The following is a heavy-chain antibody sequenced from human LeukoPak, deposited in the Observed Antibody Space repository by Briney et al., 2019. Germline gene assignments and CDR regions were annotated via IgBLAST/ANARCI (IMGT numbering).Heavy chain of an antibody. CDR2: ISSSGSNI. CDR1: GFTFSSYE. J-gene: IGHJ3*02. D-gene: IGHD6-19*01. V-gene: IGHV3-48*03. CDR3: AGGIAVASKDAFDI. Sequence: GGSLRLSCAASGFTFSSYEMNWVPQAPGRGLEWVSYISSSGSNIYYADSVKGRFTISRDNANNSLYLQMNSLRAEDTAVYYCAGGIAVASKDAFDIWGQGTMVAVSS.